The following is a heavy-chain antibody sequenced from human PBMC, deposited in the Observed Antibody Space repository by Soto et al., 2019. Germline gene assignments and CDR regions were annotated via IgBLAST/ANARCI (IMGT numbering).Heavy chain of an antibody. V-gene: IGHV3-23*01. CDR2: ISGSAAGT. CDR3: AKDLTIFGVVLGYYYGMDV. J-gene: IGHJ6*02. CDR1: GFTFSSYA. D-gene: IGHD3-3*01. Sequence: EVQLLESGGGLVQPGGSLRLSCAASGFTFSSYAMSWVRQAPGKGLEWVSAISGSAAGTYYADSVKGRFTISRDNSKNTLYLQMNSVRAEDTAVYYCAKDLTIFGVVLGYYYGMDVWGQGTTVTVSS.